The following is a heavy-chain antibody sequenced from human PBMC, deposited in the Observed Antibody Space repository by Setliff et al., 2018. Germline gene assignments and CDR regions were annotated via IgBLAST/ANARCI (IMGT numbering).Heavy chain of an antibody. D-gene: IGHD3-22*01. CDR2: IYYTGTA. V-gene: IGHV4-39*01. J-gene: IGHJ4*02. Sequence: SETLSLTCTVSGDSISSTSYQWGWVRQPPGKGLEWIGSIYYTGTAYYNPSLKSRVTISVDTSKNQFSLQVTSLAATDTALYFCARARSGDYSDSTGYLDYWGQGTLVTVSS. CDR1: GDSISSTSYQ. CDR3: ARARSGDYSDSTGYLDY.